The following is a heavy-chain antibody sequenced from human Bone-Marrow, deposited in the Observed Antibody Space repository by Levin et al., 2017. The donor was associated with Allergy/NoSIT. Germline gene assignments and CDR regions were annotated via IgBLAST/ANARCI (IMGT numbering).Heavy chain of an antibody. CDR3: AQDRHVAVSLFHI. J-gene: IGHJ3*02. CDR2: ISGSGSTT. V-gene: IGHV3-23*01. D-gene: IGHD2-15*01. Sequence: GGSLRLSCAASGFIFSTFAMSWVRQAPGKGLEWVSAISGSGSTTYYADSVKGRFTISRDNSKNKLYLQMNSLRAEDTGVYFCAQDRHVAVSLFHIWGQGTTVIVSS. CDR1: GFIFSTFA.